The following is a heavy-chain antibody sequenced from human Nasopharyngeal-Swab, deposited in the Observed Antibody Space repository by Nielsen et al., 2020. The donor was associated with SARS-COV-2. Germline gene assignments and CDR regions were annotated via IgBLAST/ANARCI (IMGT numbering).Heavy chain of an antibody. J-gene: IGHJ6*02. V-gene: IGHV1-18*01. CDR2: ISAYNGNT. Sequence: ASVKVSCKASGYTFTSYGISWVRQAPGQGLEWMGWISAYNGNTNYAQKLQGRVTMTTDTSTSTAYMELRSLRSDDTAVYYCARVSGWAYIYCYYGMDVWGQGTTVTVSS. CDR3: ARVSGWAYIYCYYGMDV. CDR1: GYTFTSYG. D-gene: IGHD3-10*01.